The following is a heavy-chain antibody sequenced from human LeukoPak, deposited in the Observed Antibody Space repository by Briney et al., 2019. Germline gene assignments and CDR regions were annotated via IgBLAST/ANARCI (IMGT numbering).Heavy chain of an antibody. V-gene: IGHV3-30-3*02. CDR2: ISYDGSNH. CDR1: GFSFSNSA. D-gene: IGHD3-22*01. J-gene: IGHJ1*01. CDR3: AKLPTLDYYDSSGYSPYFQH. Sequence: GRSLRLSCAASGFSFSNSAMHWVRQAPGKGLEWLALISYDGSNHFYADSLDGRFTISRDNSKNTLYLQMNSLRAEDTAVYYCAKLPTLDYYDSSGYSPYFQHWGQGTLVTVSS.